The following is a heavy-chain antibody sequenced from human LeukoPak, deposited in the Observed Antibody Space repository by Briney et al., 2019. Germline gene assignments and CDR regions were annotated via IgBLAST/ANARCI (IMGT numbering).Heavy chain of an antibody. CDR1: GGTFSSYA. CDR3: ARDPVTVAPPDFDY. V-gene: IGHV1-69*13. D-gene: IGHD4-23*01. J-gene: IGHJ4*02. CDR2: IIPIFGTA. Sequence: APVKVSCKASGGTFSSYAISWVRQAPGQGLEWMGGIIPIFGTANYAQKFQGRVTITADESTSTAYMELSSLRSEDTAVYYCARDPVTVAPPDFDYWGQGTLVTVSS.